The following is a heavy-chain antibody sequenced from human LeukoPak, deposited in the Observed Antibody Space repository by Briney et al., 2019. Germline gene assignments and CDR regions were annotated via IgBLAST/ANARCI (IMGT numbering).Heavy chain of an antibody. CDR3: AREGSVNFWSGYYAASNPRFDP. D-gene: IGHD3-3*01. Sequence: GRSLRLSCAASGFTFSSYAMHWVRQAPGKGLEWVAVISYDGSNKYYADSVKGRFTISRDNSKNTLYLQMNSLRAEDTAVYYCAREGSVNFWSGYYAASNPRFDPWGQGTLVTVSS. CDR1: GFTFSSYA. V-gene: IGHV3-30-3*01. J-gene: IGHJ5*02. CDR2: ISYDGSNK.